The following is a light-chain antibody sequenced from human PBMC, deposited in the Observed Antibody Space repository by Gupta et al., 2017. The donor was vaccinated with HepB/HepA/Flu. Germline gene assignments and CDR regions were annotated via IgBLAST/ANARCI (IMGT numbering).Light chain of an antibody. CDR1: NIGSKN. CDR3: QVWDTSSGVRPV. Sequence: SLVLTQPPSVSVAPGETASITCAGNNIGSKNVNWYRQKPGQAPVLVVHVGSDRPSGIHERFSDSNSGNTATLTINRVEAGDEADYYCQVWDTSSGVRPVFGSGTTVTVL. V-gene: IGLV3-21*02. CDR2: VGS. J-gene: IGLJ1*01.